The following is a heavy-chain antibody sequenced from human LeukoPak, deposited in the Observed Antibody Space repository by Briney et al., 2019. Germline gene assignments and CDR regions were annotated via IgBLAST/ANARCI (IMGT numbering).Heavy chain of an antibody. CDR3: VKGGWGSASDI. J-gene: IGHJ3*02. Sequence: GGSLRLSFEASEFTFSASAMAWSAKAPGKGWGGFSTISASGGNTYYADSVKGRFSITRDNSKNTLHLHMISLRVEDTAIYYCVKGGWGSASDIWGQGTMVTVSS. V-gene: IGHV3-23*01. CDR2: ISASGGNT. D-gene: IGHD3-16*01. CDR1: EFTFSASA.